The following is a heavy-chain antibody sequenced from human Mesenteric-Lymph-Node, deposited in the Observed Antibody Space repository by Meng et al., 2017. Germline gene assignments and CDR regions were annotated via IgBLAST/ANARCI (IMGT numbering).Heavy chain of an antibody. CDR1: GGSISSGGYY. D-gene: IGHD3-10*01. V-gene: IGHV4-31*03. Sequence: QLQLQESGPGLVKPSQTLSLTCTVSGGSISSGGYYWSWIRQHPGKGLEWIGYIHSSGSTYYNPSLRSRLTISVDTSKNQFSLKLSSVTAADTAVYYCARASYGSGSPLGESWFDPWGQGTLVTVSS. J-gene: IGHJ5*02. CDR2: IHSSGST. CDR3: ARASYGSGSPLGESWFDP.